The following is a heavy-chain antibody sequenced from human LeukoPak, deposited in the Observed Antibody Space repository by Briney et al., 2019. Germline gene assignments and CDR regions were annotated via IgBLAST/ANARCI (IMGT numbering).Heavy chain of an antibody. Sequence: SVKVSCKASGGTFSSYAISWVRQAPGQGLEWMGRIIPIFGTANYAQKFQGRVTITTDESTSTAYMELSSLRSEDTAVYYCARDTAAAGTQYYYMDVWGKGTTVTVSS. J-gene: IGHJ6*03. D-gene: IGHD6-13*01. V-gene: IGHV1-69*05. CDR1: GGTFSSYA. CDR2: IIPIFGTA. CDR3: ARDTAAAGTQYYYMDV.